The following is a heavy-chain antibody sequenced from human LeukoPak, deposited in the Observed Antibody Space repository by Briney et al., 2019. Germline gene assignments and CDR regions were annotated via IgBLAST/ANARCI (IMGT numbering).Heavy chain of an antibody. V-gene: IGHV1-2*02. CDR2: IDPNSGGT. CDR3: ARGYYDRGSLYYFDY. CDR1: GYTLTGYY. Sequence: ASVKVSCKASGYTLTGYYVHWVGQAPGQGLEWMIWIDPNSGGTNYAQKFQGRVTTTRDTSIGTAYMELSGLTSDDTAVYYCARGYYDRGSLYYFDYWGQGTLVTVSS. J-gene: IGHJ4*02. D-gene: IGHD3-22*01.